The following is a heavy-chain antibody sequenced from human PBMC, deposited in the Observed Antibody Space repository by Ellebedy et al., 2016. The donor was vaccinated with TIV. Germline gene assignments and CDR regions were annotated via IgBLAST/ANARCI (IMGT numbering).Heavy chain of an antibody. D-gene: IGHD2-2*01. V-gene: IGHV3-7*01. J-gene: IGHJ4*02. CDR1: GFTFSSSW. CDR3: ARYASIGQ. Sequence: GESLKISCAASGFTFSSSWMSWVRQAPGKGLERVANIKEDGSDKNYVDSVKGRFTISRDNAKNSLSLQMSSLTAEDTAVYYCARYASIGQWGQGTLVTVSS. CDR2: IKEDGSDK.